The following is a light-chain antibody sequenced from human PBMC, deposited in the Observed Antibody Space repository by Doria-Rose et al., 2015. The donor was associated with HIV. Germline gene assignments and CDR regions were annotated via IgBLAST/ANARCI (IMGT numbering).Light chain of an antibody. CDR2: DGS. Sequence: TQSPGTLSLSPGERATLSCRASQSFSSTYLAWYQQKPGQAPSLLIYDGSTRATGIPDGFSASGSGTDFTLTINGLEPEDFALYYCHQYGTSWTFGQETKVEI. CDR3: HQYGTSWT. V-gene: IGKV3-20*01. J-gene: IGKJ1*01. CDR1: QSFSSTY.